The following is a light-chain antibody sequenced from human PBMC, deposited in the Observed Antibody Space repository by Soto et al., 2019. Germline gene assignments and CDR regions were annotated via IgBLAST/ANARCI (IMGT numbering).Light chain of an antibody. J-gene: IGLJ3*02. V-gene: IGLV1-40*01. Sequence: QSVLTQPPSVPGAPGQRVTISCTGSSSNIGAGYDVHWYQQLPGTAPKLLIYGNSNRPSGVPDRFSGSKSGTSASLAITGLQAGDEADYYCQSYDSSLSALFGGGTKLTVL. CDR2: GNS. CDR1: SSNIGAGYD. CDR3: QSYDSSLSAL.